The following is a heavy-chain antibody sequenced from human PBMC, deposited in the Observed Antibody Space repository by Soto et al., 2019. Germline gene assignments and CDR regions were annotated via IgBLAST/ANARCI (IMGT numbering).Heavy chain of an antibody. CDR3: ARSDYGDENYYFDY. V-gene: IGHV1-8*01. J-gene: IGHJ4*02. Sequence: ASVKVSCKASGYTFTSYDINWVRQATGQGLEWMGWMNPNSGNTGYAQKFQGRVTMTRNTSISTAYMELSSLRSEDTAVYYCARSDYGDENYYFDYWGQGTLVTVPS. CDR1: GYTFTSYD. D-gene: IGHD4-17*01. CDR2: MNPNSGNT.